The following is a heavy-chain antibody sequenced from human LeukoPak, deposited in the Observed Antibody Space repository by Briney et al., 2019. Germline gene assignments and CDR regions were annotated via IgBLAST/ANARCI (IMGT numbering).Heavy chain of an antibody. CDR2: IYHSGRT. CDR1: AYSISSGYY. D-gene: IGHD1-1*01. J-gene: IGHJ6*03. CDR3: ARRGRVLYYYYYMDV. V-gene: IGHV4-38-2*02. Sequence: SETLSLTCTVSAYSISSGYYWGWTRQPPGKGLEWIGSIYHSGRTYHNPSLKSRVTISVDTSKNQFSLKLSSVTAADTAVYYCARRGRVLYYYYYMDVWGKGTTVTISS.